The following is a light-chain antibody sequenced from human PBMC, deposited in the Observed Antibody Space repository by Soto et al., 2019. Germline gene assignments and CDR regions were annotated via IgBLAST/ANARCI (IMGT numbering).Light chain of an antibody. V-gene: IGLV2-8*01. CDR2: DVS. CDR1: SSDVGRYSY. Sequence: QSVLTQPPSASGSPGQSVTISCTGTSSDVGRYSYVSWYQQHPGKAPKLMIYDVSKRPSGVPDRFSGSKSGNTASLTISGLQAEDEADYYCSSYTSSSMEVFGTGTKVTV. CDR3: SSYTSSSMEV. J-gene: IGLJ1*01.